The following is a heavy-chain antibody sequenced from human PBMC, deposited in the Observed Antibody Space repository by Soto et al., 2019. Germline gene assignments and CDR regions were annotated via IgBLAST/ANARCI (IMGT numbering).Heavy chain of an antibody. CDR1: GFTFSSYW. J-gene: IGHJ5*02. V-gene: IGHV3-74*01. CDR2: INSDGSSI. D-gene: IGHD1-7*01. Sequence: PGGSLRLSCAASGFTFSSYWMHWVRQAPGKGLVWVSRINSDGSSISYADSVKGRFTISRDNAKNTLYLQMNSLRAEDTAVYYCSGVIPGTTGRRWYVPWGEGTLVTVSS. CDR3: SGVIPGTTGRRWYVP.